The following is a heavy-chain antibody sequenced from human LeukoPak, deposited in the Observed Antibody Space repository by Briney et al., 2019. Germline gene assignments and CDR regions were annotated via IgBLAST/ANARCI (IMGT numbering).Heavy chain of an antibody. J-gene: IGHJ6*02. Sequence: GGSLRLSCAASGFTFSSYSMNWVRQAPGKGLEWVSYISSSSSTIYYADSVKGRFTISRDNAKNSLYLQMNSLGDEDTAVYYCARGRRGYYGMDVWGQGTTVTVSS. CDR3: ARGRRGYYGMDV. CDR2: ISSSSSTI. CDR1: GFTFSSYS. V-gene: IGHV3-48*02.